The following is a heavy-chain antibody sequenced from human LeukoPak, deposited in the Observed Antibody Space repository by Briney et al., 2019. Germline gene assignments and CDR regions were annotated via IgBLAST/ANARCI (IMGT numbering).Heavy chain of an antibody. CDR2: ISGSGGST. V-gene: IGHV3-23*01. CDR3: ANAWARGLRYFDYYYYGMDV. CDR1: GFTFSSYA. Sequence: GGSLRLSCAASGFTFSSYAMSWVRQAPGKGLEWVSAISGSGGSTYYADSVKGRFTISRDNSKNTLYLQMNSLRAEDTAVYYCANAWARGLRYFDYYYYGMDVWGQGTTVTVSS. J-gene: IGHJ6*02. D-gene: IGHD3-9*01.